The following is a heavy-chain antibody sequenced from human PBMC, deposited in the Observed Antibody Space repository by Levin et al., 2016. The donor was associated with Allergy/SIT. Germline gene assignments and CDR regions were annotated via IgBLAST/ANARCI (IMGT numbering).Heavy chain of an antibody. J-gene: IGHJ4*02. CDR2: ISYDGSNK. V-gene: IGHV3-30*18. Sequence: WIRQPPGKGLEWVAVISYDGSNKYYADSVKGRFTISRDNSKNTLYLQMNSLRAEDTAVYYCAKDRSFDYWGQGTLVTVSS. CDR3: AKDRSFDY.